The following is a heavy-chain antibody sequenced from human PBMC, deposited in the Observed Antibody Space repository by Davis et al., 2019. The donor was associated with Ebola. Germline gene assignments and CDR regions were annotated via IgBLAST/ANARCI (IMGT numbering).Heavy chain of an antibody. CDR3: ARTGWDIVVVPAAHHTFDY. D-gene: IGHD2-2*01. Sequence: GESLKISCAASGFTVSSNYMNWVRQAPGKGLEWFSYISSSSSTIYYADSVKGRFTISRDNAKNSLYLQMNSLRAEDTAVYYCARTGWDIVVVPAAHHTFDYWGQGTLVTVSS. CDR2: ISSSSSTI. J-gene: IGHJ4*02. CDR1: GFTVSSNY. V-gene: IGHV3-48*01.